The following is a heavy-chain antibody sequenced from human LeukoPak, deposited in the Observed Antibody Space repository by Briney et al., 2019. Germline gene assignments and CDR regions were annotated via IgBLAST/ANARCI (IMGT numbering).Heavy chain of an antibody. V-gene: IGHV5-51*01. Sequence: GEALQISFKGSGYGFNNYWIAWGRRMPGKGLEWMGIIYPDDSDTRYSPSFQGQVTISADKSISTSYLQWSSLKASDTAIYYCTRRLYNGGWNFDYWGQGTLVTVSS. CDR1: GYGFNNYW. CDR2: IYPDDSDT. J-gene: IGHJ4*02. D-gene: IGHD2-8*01. CDR3: TRRLYNGGWNFDY.